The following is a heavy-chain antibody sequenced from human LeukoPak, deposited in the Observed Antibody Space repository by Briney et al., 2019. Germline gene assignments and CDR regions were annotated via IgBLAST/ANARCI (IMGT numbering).Heavy chain of an antibody. Sequence: QPGGSLRLSCAASGFTFDDYAMHWVRQAPGKGLEWVSGISWNSGSIGYADSVKGRFTISRDNAKNSLYLQMNSLRAEDTAVYYCASAMIIFHTKTNFQHWGQGTLVTVSS. D-gene: IGHD3-16*01. J-gene: IGHJ1*01. V-gene: IGHV3-9*01. CDR3: ASAMIIFHTKTNFQH. CDR1: GFTFDDYA. CDR2: ISWNSGSI.